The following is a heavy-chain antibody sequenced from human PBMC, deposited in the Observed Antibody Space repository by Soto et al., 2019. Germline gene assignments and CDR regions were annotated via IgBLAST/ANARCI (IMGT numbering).Heavy chain of an antibody. CDR1: GDSVSSNTAA. CDR3: AWGVAGTGFDL. D-gene: IGHD6-19*01. V-gene: IGHV6-1*01. CDR2: TYYRSNWRH. Sequence: PSQTLSLTCAISGDSVSSNTAAWNWIRSSPSRGLEWLGRTYYRSNWRHDYAVSVKSRITVNPDTSKNHFSLQLNSVTPDDTAVYYCAWGVAGTGFDLWGQGTLVTVS. J-gene: IGHJ4*02.